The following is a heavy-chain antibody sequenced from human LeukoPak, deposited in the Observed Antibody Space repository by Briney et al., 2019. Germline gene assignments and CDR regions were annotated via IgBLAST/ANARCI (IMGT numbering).Heavy chain of an antibody. D-gene: IGHD2-21*02. CDR3: ARHLRGAYCGDNCYLDY. Sequence: KPSETLSLTCTVSGGSISSYYWSWIRQPPGKGLEWIGYIHYSGSTNYNPSLQSRVTISVDTSKNQFSLKLSSVTAADTAVYSCARHLRGAYCGDNCYLDYWGQGTLVTVSS. V-gene: IGHV4-59*08. CDR2: IHYSGST. J-gene: IGHJ4*02. CDR1: GGSISSYY.